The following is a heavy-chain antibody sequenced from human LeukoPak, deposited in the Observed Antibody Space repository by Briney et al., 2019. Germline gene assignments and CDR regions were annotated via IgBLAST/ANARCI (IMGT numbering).Heavy chain of an antibody. CDR2: VNPSGGGT. V-gene: IGHV1-46*01. CDR1: GYTFITYY. CDR3: TRTLGAVADSRYWFDP. J-gene: IGHJ5*02. D-gene: IGHD3-16*01. Sequence: ASVKISCKASGYTFITYYMHWVRQAPGQGLEWMGVVNPSGGGTSYSQMFQGRLTMTRDMSTSTAYMELSSLRSEDTAVYYCTRTLGAVADSRYWFDPWGQGTLVTVSS.